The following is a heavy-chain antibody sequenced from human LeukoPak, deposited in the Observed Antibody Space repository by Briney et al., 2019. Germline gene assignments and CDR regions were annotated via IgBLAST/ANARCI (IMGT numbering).Heavy chain of an antibody. CDR3: ARGGTGDY. CDR2: IKQDGREQ. Sequence: GWAVRLSCAACGCIVSGDFMSWVRQAPGRGRDGVANIKQDGREQYYVDSVKGRFNVSRDNAKTSLYLQMNSLRAEDTAVYYCARGGTGDYWGQGTLVTVSS. CDR1: GCIVSGDF. J-gene: IGHJ4*02. V-gene: IGHV3-7*03. D-gene: IGHD1-1*01.